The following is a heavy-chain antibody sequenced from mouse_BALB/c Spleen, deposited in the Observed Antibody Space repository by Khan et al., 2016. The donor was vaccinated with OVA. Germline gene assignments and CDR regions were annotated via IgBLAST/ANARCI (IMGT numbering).Heavy chain of an antibody. J-gene: IGHJ2*01. CDR3: ARSYFYGYYFDQ. V-gene: IGHV5-17*02. D-gene: IGHD1-1*01. CDR1: GFTFTSFG. CDR2: ISGDSSTV. Sequence: EVELVESGGGLVQPGGSRKLSCVASGFTFTSFGMHWVRQAPEKGLEWVAYISGDSSTVYYTDTVKGRLTISRDNPKNTLFLQMTSLRSEDMAIYYCARSYFYGYYFDQWGQGTTLTVSS.